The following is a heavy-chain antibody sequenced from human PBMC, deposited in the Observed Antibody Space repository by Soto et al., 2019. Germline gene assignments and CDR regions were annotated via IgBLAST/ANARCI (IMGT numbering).Heavy chain of an antibody. D-gene: IGHD3-22*01. CDR3: AKGGSGNYLTYYYYYGMDV. J-gene: IGHJ6*02. Sequence: GGSLRLSCAASGFSLSNNGMHWVRRAPGKGLEWVAVIPYDGNNKYYADSVKGRFTISRDNSKNTVYLEMNNLRAEDTAMYYCAKGGSGNYLTYYYYYGMDVWGQGTTVTVSS. CDR2: IPYDGNNK. CDR1: GFSLSNNG. V-gene: IGHV3-30*18.